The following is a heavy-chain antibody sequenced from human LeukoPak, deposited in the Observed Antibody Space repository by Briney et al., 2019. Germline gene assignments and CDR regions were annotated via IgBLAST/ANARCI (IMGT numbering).Heavy chain of an antibody. CDR2: ISSSSSYI. D-gene: IGHD5-24*01. V-gene: IGHV3-21*01. J-gene: IGHJ6*03. CDR1: GFIFSSYS. CDR3: ATVEMATSWPYYYYMDV. Sequence: PGGSLRLSCAASGFIFSSYSMNWVRQAPGKGLEWVSSISSSSSYIYYADSVKGRFTISRDNAKNSLYLQMNSLRAEDTAVYYCATVEMATSWPYYYYMDVWGKGTTVTVSS.